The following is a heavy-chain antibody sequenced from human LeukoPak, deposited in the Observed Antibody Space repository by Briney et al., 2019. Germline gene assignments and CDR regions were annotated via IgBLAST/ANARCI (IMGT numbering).Heavy chain of an antibody. D-gene: IGHD6-19*01. CDR3: ARDPAVAGSNWFDP. Sequence: ASVKVSCKASGYTFTSYAMNWVRQAPGQGLEWMGIINPSGGSTSYAQKFQGRVTMTRDTSISTAYMELSRLRSDDTAVYYCARDPAVAGSNWFDPWGQGTLVTVSS. CDR1: GYTFTSYA. J-gene: IGHJ5*02. V-gene: IGHV1-46*01. CDR2: INPSGGST.